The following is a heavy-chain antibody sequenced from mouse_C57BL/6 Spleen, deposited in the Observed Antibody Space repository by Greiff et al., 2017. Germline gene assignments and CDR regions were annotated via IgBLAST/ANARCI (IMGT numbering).Heavy chain of an antibody. J-gene: IGHJ2*01. CDR3: ARDSSGYPYFDY. V-gene: IGHV5-4*01. Sequence: EVQLVESGGGLVKPGGSLKLSCAASGFTFSSYAMSWVRQTPEKRLEWVATISDGGSYTYYPDNVKGRFTISRDNAKNNLYLQMSHLKSEDTAMYYCARDSSGYPYFDYWGQGTTLTVSS. CDR2: ISDGGSYT. D-gene: IGHD3-2*02. CDR1: GFTFSSYA.